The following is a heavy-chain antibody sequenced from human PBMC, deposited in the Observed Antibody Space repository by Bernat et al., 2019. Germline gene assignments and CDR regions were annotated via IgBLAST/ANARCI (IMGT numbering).Heavy chain of an antibody. CDR2: SIPIFGTA. D-gene: IGHD3-3*01. CDR1: GGTFSSYA. V-gene: IGHV1-69*01. J-gene: IGHJ6*03. Sequence: QVQLVQSGAEVKKPGSSVKVSCKASGGTFSSYAISWVRQAPGQGLEWMGGSIPIFGTANYAQKFQGRVTITADESTSTAYMELSSLRSEDTAVYYCARGADFWSGSYMDVWGKGTTVTVSS. CDR3: ARGADFWSGSYMDV.